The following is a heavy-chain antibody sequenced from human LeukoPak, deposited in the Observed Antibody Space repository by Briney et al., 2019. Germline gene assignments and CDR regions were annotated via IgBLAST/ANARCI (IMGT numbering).Heavy chain of an antibody. CDR3: ARGRIQIDNWFDP. V-gene: IGHV4-39*07. J-gene: IGHJ5*02. CDR2: IYYSGST. D-gene: IGHD2/OR15-2a*01. Sequence: SETPSLTCTVSGGSISSSSYYWGWIRQPPGKGLEWIGSIYYSGSTYYNPSLKSRVTISVDTSKNQFSLKLGSVTAADTAVYYCARGRIQIDNWFDPWGQGTLVTVSS. CDR1: GGSISSSSYY.